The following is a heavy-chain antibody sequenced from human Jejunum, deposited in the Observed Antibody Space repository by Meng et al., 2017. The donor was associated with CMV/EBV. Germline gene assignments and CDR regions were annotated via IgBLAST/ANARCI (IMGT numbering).Heavy chain of an antibody. J-gene: IGHJ4*02. Sequence: GAASGFDVKNNYMSWVRQTPGRGLEWVSLIYGGGATYYADSVRGRFTISRDNSKNTLYLQMISLRPEDTALYYCAGHSWGNSVDYWGQGTLVTVSS. CDR3: AGHSWGNSVDY. CDR2: IYGGGAT. V-gene: IGHV3-66*02. D-gene: IGHD3-16*01. CDR1: GFDVKNNY.